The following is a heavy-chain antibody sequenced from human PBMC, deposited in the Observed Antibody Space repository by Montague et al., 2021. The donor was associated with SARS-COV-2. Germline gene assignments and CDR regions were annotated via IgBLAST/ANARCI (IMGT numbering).Heavy chain of an antibody. CDR2: IYYSGST. CDR3: ARSPEPMIILIITSLNWYFDL. J-gene: IGHJ2*01. CDR1: GGSISSGGYY. V-gene: IGHV4-31*03. Sequence: SQTLSLTCTVSGGSISSGGYYWSWIRQHPGKGLEWIGYIYYSGSTYYNPSLESRVTISVDTSKNQFSLKMSSVTAADTAVYYCARSPEPMIILIITSLNWYFDLWGRGTLVTVSS. D-gene: IGHD3-22*01.